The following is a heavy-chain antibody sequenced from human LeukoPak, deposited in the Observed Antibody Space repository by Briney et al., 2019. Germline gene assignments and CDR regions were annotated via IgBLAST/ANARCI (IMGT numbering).Heavy chain of an antibody. CDR2: MKQDGSEK. J-gene: IGHJ6*03. Sequence: ETLSLTCTVSGGSISSNNYYWGWIRQAPGKGLEWVANMKQDGSEKDYVDSVKGRFTISRDNAKNSLYLQMNSLRAEDTAVYYCARDKFDIVVVTAIYYYYYMDVWGKGTTVTVSS. CDR3: ARDKFDIVVVTAIYYYYYMDV. CDR1: GGSISSNNYY. D-gene: IGHD2-21*02. V-gene: IGHV3-7*01.